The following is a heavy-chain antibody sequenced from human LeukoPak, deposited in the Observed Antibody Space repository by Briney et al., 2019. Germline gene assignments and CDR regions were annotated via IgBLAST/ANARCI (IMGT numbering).Heavy chain of an antibody. D-gene: IGHD3-3*01. CDR1: GFTFSSYA. Sequence: PGGSLRLSCAASGFTFSSYAMSWVRQAPGKGLEWVSAMSGSSGHTYYADSVKGRFTVSRDNSKNTLYLQMNSLRAEDTAVYHCAKAGIWSGYYTGNAFDVWGQGTMVTVSS. V-gene: IGHV3-23*01. J-gene: IGHJ3*01. CDR2: MSGSSGHT. CDR3: AKAGIWSGYYTGNAFDV.